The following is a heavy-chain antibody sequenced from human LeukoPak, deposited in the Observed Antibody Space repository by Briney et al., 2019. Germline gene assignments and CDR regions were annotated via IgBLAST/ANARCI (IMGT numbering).Heavy chain of an antibody. Sequence: SETLSLTCTVSGGSISSSSYYWGWIRQPPGEGLEWIGSIYYSGSTYYNPSLKSRVTISVDTSKNQFSLKLSSVTAADTAVYYCARHSYSSGWTLIYYFDYWGQGTLVTVSS. D-gene: IGHD6-19*01. CDR1: GGSISSSSYY. J-gene: IGHJ4*02. V-gene: IGHV4-39*01. CDR3: ARHSYSSGWTLIYYFDY. CDR2: IYYSGST.